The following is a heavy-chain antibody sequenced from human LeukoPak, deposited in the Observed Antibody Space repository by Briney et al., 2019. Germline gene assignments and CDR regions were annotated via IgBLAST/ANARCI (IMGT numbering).Heavy chain of an antibody. Sequence: PGGSLRLSCAASGFTFSDYYMSWIRQAPGEGLEWVSYISSSGSTIYYADSVKGRFTISRDNAKNSLYLQMNSLRAEDTAVYYCARERPYAPNWFDPWGQGTLVTVSS. V-gene: IGHV3-11*04. CDR3: ARERPYAPNWFDP. CDR1: GFTFSDYY. CDR2: ISSSGSTI. J-gene: IGHJ5*02.